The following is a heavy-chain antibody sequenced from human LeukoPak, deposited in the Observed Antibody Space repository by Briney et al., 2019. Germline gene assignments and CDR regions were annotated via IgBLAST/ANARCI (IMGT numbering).Heavy chain of an antibody. CDR1: GFTFSSYS. Sequence: GGSLRLSCAASGFTFSSYSMNWVRQAPGKGLEWVSYISSSSSTIYYADSVKGRFTISRDNAKNSLYLQMNSLRDEDTAVYYCARPEPPHSGSKGGLDYWGQGTLVTVSS. V-gene: IGHV3-48*02. CDR2: ISSSSSTI. J-gene: IGHJ4*02. D-gene: IGHD1-26*01. CDR3: ARPEPPHSGSKGGLDY.